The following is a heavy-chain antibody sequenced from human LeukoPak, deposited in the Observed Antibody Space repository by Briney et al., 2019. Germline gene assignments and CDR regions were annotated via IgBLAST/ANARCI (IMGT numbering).Heavy chain of an antibody. CDR2: ISSSSSYI. D-gene: IGHD3-16*02. J-gene: IGHJ4*02. CDR1: GFTFSSYS. V-gene: IGHV3-21*06. Sequence: GSLRLSCAASGFTFSSYSMNWVRQAPGKGLEWVSSISSSSSYIYYADSVKGRFTISRDNAKSSLYLPMNSLRAEDTAVYYCATRFYDYVWGSYRLFDSWGQGTLVTVSS. CDR3: ATRFYDYVWGSYRLFDS.